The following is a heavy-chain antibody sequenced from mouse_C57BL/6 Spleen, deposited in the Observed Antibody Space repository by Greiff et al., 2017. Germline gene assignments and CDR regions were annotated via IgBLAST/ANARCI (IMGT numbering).Heavy chain of an antibody. CDR2: ISDGGSYT. CDR3: ARDLENYYGSSRTWFAY. CDR1: GFTFSSYS. D-gene: IGHD1-1*01. J-gene: IGHJ3*01. Sequence: EVQLVESGGGLVKPGGSLKLSCAASGFTFSSYSMSWVRQTPEKRLEWVATISDGGSYTYYPDNVKGRFTISRDNAKNNLYLQMSHLKSEDTAMYYCARDLENYYGSSRTWFAYWGQGTLVTVSA. V-gene: IGHV5-4*01.